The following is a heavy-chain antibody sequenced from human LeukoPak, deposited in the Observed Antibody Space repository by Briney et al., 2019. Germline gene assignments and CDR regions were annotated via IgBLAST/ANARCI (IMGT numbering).Heavy chain of an antibody. V-gene: IGHV1-2*02. CDR3: ARGVGYDSSGYYQLYYYMDV. CDR1: GYTFTGYY. J-gene: IGHJ6*03. D-gene: IGHD3-22*01. Sequence: ASVKVSCKASGYTFTGYYMHWVRQAPGQGLEWMGWINPNSGGTNYAQKFQGRVTMTRDTSISIAYMELSRLRSDDTAVYYCARGVGYDSSGYYQLYYYMDVWGKGTTVTVSS. CDR2: INPNSGGT.